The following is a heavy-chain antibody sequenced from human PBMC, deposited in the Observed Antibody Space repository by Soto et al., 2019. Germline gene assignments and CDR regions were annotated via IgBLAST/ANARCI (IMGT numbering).Heavy chain of an antibody. CDR1: GYTFTSYA. Sequence: QVQLVQSGAEVKKPGASVKVSCKASGYTFTSYAMHWVRQAPGQRLEWMGWINAGNGNTKYSQKFKGGVTITMDTSAGTAYMELSSRGPEETAGYYCARDVAAAAPWGQGTLVTVSS. CDR3: ARDVAAAAP. J-gene: IGHJ5*02. V-gene: IGHV1-3*01. D-gene: IGHD6-25*01. CDR2: INAGNGNT.